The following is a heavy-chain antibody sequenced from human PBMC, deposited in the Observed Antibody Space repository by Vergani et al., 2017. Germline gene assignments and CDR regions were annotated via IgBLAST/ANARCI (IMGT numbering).Heavy chain of an antibody. V-gene: IGHV1-18*04. CDR2: ISAYNGNT. D-gene: IGHD2-21*02. J-gene: IGHJ4*02. CDR1: GYTFTSYG. CDR3: ALTAELGYDFDY. Sequence: QVKLVQSGAEVKKPGASVKVSCKASGYTFTSYGISWLRQAPGQGLEWMGWISAYNGNTNYAQKLQGKITMTTDTSTSTAYMELWSLRADDTAVYYCALTAELGYDFDYWGQGTLVTVAS.